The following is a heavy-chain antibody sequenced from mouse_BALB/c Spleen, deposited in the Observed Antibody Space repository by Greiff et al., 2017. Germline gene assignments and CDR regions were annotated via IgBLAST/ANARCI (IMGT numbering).Heavy chain of an antibody. D-gene: IGHD1-1*01. CDR2: TSSGGSYT. CDR3: ASTTDTLPDYFDY. CDR1: GFTFSSYG. J-gene: IGHJ2*01. Sequence: EVKLVESGGDLVKPGGSLKLSCAASGFTFSSYGMSWVRQTPDKRLEWVATTSSGGSYTYYPDSVKGRFTISRDNAKNTLYLQMSSLKSEDTAMYYCASTTDTLPDYFDYWGQGTTLTVSS. V-gene: IGHV5-6*01.